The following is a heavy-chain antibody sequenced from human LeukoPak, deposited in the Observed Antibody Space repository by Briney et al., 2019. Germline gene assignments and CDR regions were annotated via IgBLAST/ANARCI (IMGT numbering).Heavy chain of an antibody. CDR2: AYYTSKWIT. D-gene: IGHD2-2*01. J-gene: IGHJ5*02. Sequence: SQTLSLTCAISGDSVSSDTTAWNWIRQSPSRGLEWLGRAYYTSKWITNYAVSVRSRITVNPNTSNNQFSLHLNSVTPEDTAVYYCARRLTQYDCFDPWGQGILVTVPS. V-gene: IGHV6-1*01. CDR1: GDSVSSDTTA. CDR3: ARRLTQYDCFDP.